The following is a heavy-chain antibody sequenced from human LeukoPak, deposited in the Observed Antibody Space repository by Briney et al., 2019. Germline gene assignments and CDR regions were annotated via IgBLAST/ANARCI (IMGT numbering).Heavy chain of an antibody. CDR2: INPNSGGT. Sequence: ASVKVSCKASGYTFTGYYMHWVRQAPGQGLEWMGWINPNSGGTNYAQKFQGRVTMTRDTSISTAYMELSRLRSDGTAVYYCATFMIAAAGNNWFDPWGQGTLVTVSS. CDR1: GYTFTGYY. D-gene: IGHD6-13*01. V-gene: IGHV1-2*02. J-gene: IGHJ5*02. CDR3: ATFMIAAAGNNWFDP.